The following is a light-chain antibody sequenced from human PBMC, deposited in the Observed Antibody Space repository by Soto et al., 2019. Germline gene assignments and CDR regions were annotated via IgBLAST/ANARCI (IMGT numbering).Light chain of an antibody. CDR1: SSDVGRYNR. CDR2: EVR. Sequence: QSALTQPPSVSGSPGQSVTISCTGASSDVGRYNRVSWYQQSPGTAPKLLIYEVRNRPSGVPDRFSGSRSANTASLTISGLRAEDEADYYCSLYTTTSTFVFGAGTKLTVL. J-gene: IGLJ1*01. V-gene: IGLV2-18*01. CDR3: SLYTTTSTFV.